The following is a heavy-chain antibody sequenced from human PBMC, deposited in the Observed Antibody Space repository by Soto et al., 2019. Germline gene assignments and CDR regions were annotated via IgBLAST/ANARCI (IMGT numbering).Heavy chain of an antibody. Sequence: LRLSCAASGFTFRSYAMSWVRQAPGKGLEWVSAISGSGGSTYYADSVKGRFTISRDNSKNTLYLQMNSLRAEDTAVYYCASIVATISRNFDYWGQGTLVTVSS. D-gene: IGHD5-12*01. CDR3: ASIVATISRNFDY. CDR1: GFTFRSYA. CDR2: ISGSGGST. J-gene: IGHJ4*02. V-gene: IGHV3-23*01.